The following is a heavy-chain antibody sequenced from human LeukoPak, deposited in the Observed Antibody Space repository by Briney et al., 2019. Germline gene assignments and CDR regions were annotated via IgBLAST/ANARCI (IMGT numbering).Heavy chain of an antibody. CDR2: ISAYNGNT. Sequence: ASVKVSCKASGYTFTNYGISWVRQAPGQGLEWMGWISAYNGNTNYAQKLQGRVTMTTDTSTSTAYMELRSLRSDDTAVYYCARAVLIDEAVAAPLDYWGQGTLVTVSS. CDR3: ARAVLIDEAVAAPLDY. J-gene: IGHJ4*02. CDR1: GYTFTNYG. D-gene: IGHD6-19*01. V-gene: IGHV1-18*01.